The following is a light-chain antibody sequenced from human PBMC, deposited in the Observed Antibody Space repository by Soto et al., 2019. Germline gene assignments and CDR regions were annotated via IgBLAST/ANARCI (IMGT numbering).Light chain of an antibody. Sequence: EIGMTQSPATLSVSPGERATLSCRASQSVSSNLAWYQQKPGQAPRLLIYGASTRATGIPARFSGSGSGTEFTLTISSLQSEDFAVYYCRQHGSSPITFGQGTRLEIK. CDR1: QSVSSN. J-gene: IGKJ5*01. CDR2: GAS. CDR3: RQHGSSPIT. V-gene: IGKV3-15*01.